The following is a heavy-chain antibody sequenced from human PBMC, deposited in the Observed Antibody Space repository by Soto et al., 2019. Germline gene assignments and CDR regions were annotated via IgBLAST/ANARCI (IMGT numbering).Heavy chain of an antibody. CDR1: GFTFSSYG. D-gene: IGHD3-22*01. J-gene: IGHJ1*01. CDR3: ARDGRYYDDSSGKGTAF. CDR2: IWYDGSNK. V-gene: IGHV3-33*01. Sequence: GGSLRLSCAASGFTFSSYGMHWFRQAPGKGLEWVAVIWYDGSNKYYADSVKGRFTISRDNSKNTLYLQMNSLRAEDTAVYYCARDGRYYDDSSGKGTAFWGKGTLVLVDS.